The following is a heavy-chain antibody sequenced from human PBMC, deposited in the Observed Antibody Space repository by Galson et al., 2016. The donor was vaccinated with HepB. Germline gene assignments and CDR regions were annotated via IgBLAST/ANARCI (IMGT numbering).Heavy chain of an antibody. CDR3: AGGGWPPLTGDAIDN. Sequence: SLRLSCAASGFTFSTYNMNWVRLAPGKGLEWVSYISSASDTIHYAGSVKGRFTISRDNAKNSLYLQMNSLRAEDTAVYYCAGGGWPPLTGDAIDNWGQGTLVTVSA. J-gene: IGHJ4*02. V-gene: IGHV3-48*01. CDR1: GFTFSTYN. CDR2: ISSASDTI. D-gene: IGHD3-9*01.